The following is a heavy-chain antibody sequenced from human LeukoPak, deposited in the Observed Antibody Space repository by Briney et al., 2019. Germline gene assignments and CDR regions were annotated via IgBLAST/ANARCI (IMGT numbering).Heavy chain of an antibody. CDR2: IYDGGST. CDR3: ARAGPRRDGYNFDY. V-gene: IGHV4-59*01. CDR1: GGSISTNY. D-gene: IGHD5-24*01. J-gene: IGHJ4*02. Sequence: PSETLSLTCTVSGGSISTNYWSWIRQPPGKGLEWIGYIYDGGSTYYNPSLNSRVAISVDTSKSQFSLNLSSVTAADTAVYFCARAGPRRDGYNFDYWGQGTLVTVSS.